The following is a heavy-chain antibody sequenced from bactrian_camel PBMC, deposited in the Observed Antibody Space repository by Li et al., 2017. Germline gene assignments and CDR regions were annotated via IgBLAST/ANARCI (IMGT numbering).Heavy chain of an antibody. J-gene: IGHJ6*01. Sequence: VQLVESGGGSVEPGGSLILSCSTSTFYYNNWCLGWFRQAPGKEREGIAVIRSGGYTEYADSVKGRFTFSRDNAKNTLYLQMNSLKSEDTAVYYCVKPSRVQVPFPKKVTQTRDFGLWGQGTQVTVS. V-gene: IGHV3S67*01. D-gene: IGHD2*01. CDR1: TFYYNNWC. CDR3: VKPSRVQVPFPKKVTQTRDFGL. CDR2: IRSGGYT.